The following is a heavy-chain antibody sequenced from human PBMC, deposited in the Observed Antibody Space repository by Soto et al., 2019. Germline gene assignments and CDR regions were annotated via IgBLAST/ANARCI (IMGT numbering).Heavy chain of an antibody. CDR1: AFTFSSYR. Sequence: QVQLVESGGGVVKPGMSLSLSCAASAFTFSSYRIHWVRQAPGKGLDWGAVISYDASDKYYADYVKGRFSISRDNSKNTLSLPVYSLRAQETDVYYCVKERNGRLWLAVKGKHVLGEWTTVNVSS. J-gene: IGHJ6*04. D-gene: IGHD5-18*01. V-gene: IGHV3-30*18. CDR2: ISYDASDK. CDR3: VKERNGRLWLAVKGKHV.